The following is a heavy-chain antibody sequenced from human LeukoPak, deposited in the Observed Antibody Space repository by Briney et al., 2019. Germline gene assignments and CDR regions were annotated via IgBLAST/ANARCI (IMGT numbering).Heavy chain of an antibody. Sequence: ASVKVSCKASGGTFSSYAISWVRQAPGQGLKWMGRIIPILGIANYAQKLQGRVTITADKSTSTAYMELSSLRSEDTAVYYCARDRDYYDSSGYYPDAFDIWGQGTMVTVSS. V-gene: IGHV1-69*04. CDR2: IIPILGIA. J-gene: IGHJ3*02. CDR1: GGTFSSYA. CDR3: ARDRDYYDSSGYYPDAFDI. D-gene: IGHD3-22*01.